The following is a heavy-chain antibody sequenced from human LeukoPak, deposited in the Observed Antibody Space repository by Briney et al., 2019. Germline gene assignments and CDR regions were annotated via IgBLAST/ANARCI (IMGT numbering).Heavy chain of an antibody. D-gene: IGHD3-22*01. J-gene: IGHJ4*02. V-gene: IGHV4-59*01. CDR3: ARGVGSGYTDY. CDR1: GGSISNYY. Sequence: SETLSLTCTVSGGSISNYYWTWIRQPPGKGLEWIGFISNSGNTNYNPSLKSRVTISLDTSKNQFSLKLISVTAADTAVYYCARGVGSGYTDYWGQGALVTVSS. CDR2: ISNSGNT.